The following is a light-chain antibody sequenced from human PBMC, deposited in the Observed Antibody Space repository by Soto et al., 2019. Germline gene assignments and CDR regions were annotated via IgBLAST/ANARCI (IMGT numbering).Light chain of an antibody. J-gene: IGKJ1*01. CDR2: AAS. CDR3: QQCYNSPRT. Sequence: DIQMTQSPSSLSASVGDRITIACRASQSISTYLNWYHQRPGDAPKLLIYAASSLQSGVPSRFSGSGSGTDFTLTISSLQPEDVATYYCQQCYNSPRTFGQGTKVEI. CDR1: QSISTY. V-gene: IGKV1-39*01.